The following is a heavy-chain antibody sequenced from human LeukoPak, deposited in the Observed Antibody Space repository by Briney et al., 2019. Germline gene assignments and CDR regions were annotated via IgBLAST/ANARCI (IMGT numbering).Heavy chain of an antibody. D-gene: IGHD6-6*01. CDR2: ISSSGSPL. CDR3: TRDPDTSSKVDY. CDR1: GFTFSDYY. J-gene: IGHJ4*02. V-gene: IGHV3-11*01. Sequence: GGSLRLSCATSGFTFSDYYMSWIRHAPGKELEWVSYISSSGSPLYYADSVKGRFTISRDNANNSVFLQMNSLRAEDTAVYYCTRDPDTSSKVDYWGQGALVTVSS.